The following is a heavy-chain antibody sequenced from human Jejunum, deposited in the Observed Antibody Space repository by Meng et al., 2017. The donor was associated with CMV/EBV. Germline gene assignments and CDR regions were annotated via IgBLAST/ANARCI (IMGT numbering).Heavy chain of an antibody. V-gene: IGHV4-59*01. J-gene: IGHJ6*02. CDR1: GGTISNYF. CDR3: ARTSYTNYNYYAMDV. Sequence: GGTISNYFWSWIRQPPRQGLEWIGYIYYSGSTYYNPSLKSRVTVSVDTSKNQFSLKLSSLTAADTAVYYCARTSYTNYNYYAMDVWGQGTTVTVSS. D-gene: IGHD1-1*01. CDR2: IYYSGST.